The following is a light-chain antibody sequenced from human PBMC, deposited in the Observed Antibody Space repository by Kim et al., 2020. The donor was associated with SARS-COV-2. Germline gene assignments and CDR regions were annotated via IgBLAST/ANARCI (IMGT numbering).Light chain of an antibody. CDR2: WAS. V-gene: IGKV4-1*01. CDR3: QQYFTTPPT. J-gene: IGKJ4*01. Sequence: ATIICKSSRNVLYRSNYKNHLAWYQQKPGQPPKLLVYWASTRESGVPDRFSGSGSGTDFTLTISSLQAEDVAVYYCQQYFTTPPTFGGGTKVDIK. CDR1: RNVLYRSNYKNH.